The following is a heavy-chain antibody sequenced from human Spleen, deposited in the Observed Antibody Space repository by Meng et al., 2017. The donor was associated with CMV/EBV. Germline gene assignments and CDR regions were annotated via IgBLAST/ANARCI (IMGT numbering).Heavy chain of an antibody. CDR1: GFNVRSNY. CDR2: SYNDGGT. V-gene: IGHV3-53*01. D-gene: IGHD2-15*01. CDR3: GRGGVVAATPIWVDP. J-gene: IGHJ5*02. Sequence: SGFNVRSNYISWVRQAQGKGLEWVSVSYNDGGTYRAGCVKGRFTISRDNSKNTVYLQMNNLRAEDTAVYYCGRGGVVAATPIWVDPWGQGTLVTVSS.